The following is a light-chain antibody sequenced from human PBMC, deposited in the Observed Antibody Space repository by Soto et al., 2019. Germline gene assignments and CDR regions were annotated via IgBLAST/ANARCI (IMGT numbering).Light chain of an antibody. Sequence: QLVLTQPPSASGTPGQRVTISCSGSSSNIGSYTVSWYQQLPGTAPKLLIYSNNQRPSGVSDRFSGSKSGTSASLAISGLQSDDEADYYCASWDDSLDVPYVFGTGTKLTVL. CDR3: ASWDDSLDVPYV. V-gene: IGLV1-44*01. CDR2: SNN. J-gene: IGLJ1*01. CDR1: SSNIGSYT.